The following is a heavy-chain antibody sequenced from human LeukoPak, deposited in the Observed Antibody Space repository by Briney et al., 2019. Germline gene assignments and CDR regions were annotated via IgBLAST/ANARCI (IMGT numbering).Heavy chain of an antibody. Sequence: PSETLSLTCTVSGGSISSSSYYWGWIRQPPGKGLEWIGSIYYSGSTYYNPSLKSRVTISVDTSKNQFSLKLNSVTAADTAVYYCARDQNPVGWDYFAFDIWGQGAMVTVSS. CDR3: ARDQNPVGWDYFAFDI. D-gene: IGHD1-26*01. CDR1: GGSISSSSYY. J-gene: IGHJ3*02. CDR2: IYYSGST. V-gene: IGHV4-39*02.